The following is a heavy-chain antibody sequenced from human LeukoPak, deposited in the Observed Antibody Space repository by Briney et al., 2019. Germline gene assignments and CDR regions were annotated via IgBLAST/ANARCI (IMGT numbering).Heavy chain of an antibody. CDR3: AREADYYDILTGYSKGIDY. CDR1: GFTFSSYV. Sequence: GGSLRLSCAASGFTFSSYVMSWVRQAPGKGLEWVSGMSGSGGSTYYADSVKGRFTISRDNAKNSLYLQMNSLRAEDTAVYYCAREADYYDILTGYSKGIDYWGQGTLVTVSS. V-gene: IGHV3-23*01. CDR2: MSGSGGST. J-gene: IGHJ4*02. D-gene: IGHD3-9*01.